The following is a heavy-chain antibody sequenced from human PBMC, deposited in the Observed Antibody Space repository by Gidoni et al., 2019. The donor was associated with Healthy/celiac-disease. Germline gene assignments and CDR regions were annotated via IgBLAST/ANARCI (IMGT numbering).Heavy chain of an antibody. Sequence: EVQLVESGGGLVQTGRSLRLSCEAYGFTLDDYAMHWVRQAPGKGLEWVSGISVNSGSIGYADSVKGRFTISRDNSKNSLYLQMNSLRAEDTALYYCAKDIGGLVLVVDRGGMDVGGQGTTVTVSS. CDR1: GFTLDDYA. V-gene: IGHV3-9*01. CDR2: ISVNSGSI. D-gene: IGHD2-2*01. CDR3: AKDIGGLVLVVDRGGMDV. J-gene: IGHJ6*02.